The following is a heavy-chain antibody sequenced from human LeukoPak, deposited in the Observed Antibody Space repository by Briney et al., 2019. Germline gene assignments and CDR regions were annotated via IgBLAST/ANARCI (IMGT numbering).Heavy chain of an antibody. CDR1: GYSISSGYY. J-gene: IGHJ4*02. CDR3: ARQSVGWLTVTTPAPLDY. V-gene: IGHV4-38-2*01. Sequence: SETLSLTCAVSGYSISSGYYWGWIRQPPGKGLEWIGSIYHSGSTYYNPSLKSRVTISVDTSKNHFSLKLSSVTAADTAVFYCARQSVGWLTVTTPAPLDYWGQGTLVTVSS. CDR2: IYHSGST. D-gene: IGHD4-17*01.